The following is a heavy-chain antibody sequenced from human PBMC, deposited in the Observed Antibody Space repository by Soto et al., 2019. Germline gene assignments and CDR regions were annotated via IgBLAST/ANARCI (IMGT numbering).Heavy chain of an antibody. Sequence: QDQLVESGGGVVQPGRSLRLSCTAPGFSFSNYALHWVHQAPGKGLEWVAVISYDGSNEYYGDAVKGRFTIFRDDSKNMLYLQMNSLKDDDTAVYYCAKDGASWGQGTLVTVSS. J-gene: IGHJ5*02. CDR1: GFSFSNYA. CDR2: ISYDGSNE. CDR3: AKDGAS. D-gene: IGHD3-16*01. V-gene: IGHV3-30*18.